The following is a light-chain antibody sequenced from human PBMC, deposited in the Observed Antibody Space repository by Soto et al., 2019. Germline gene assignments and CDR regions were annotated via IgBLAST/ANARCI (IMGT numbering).Light chain of an antibody. V-gene: IGKV3-20*01. CDR2: GAS. CDR3: QQYGSIPRT. Sequence: EIVLTQSPGTLSLSPGERATLSCRASQSVSSSYFAWYQQKPGQAPRLLIYGASYRASGIPDRFSGSGSGTDFTLTISRLEPEDFAVYYCQQYGSIPRTFGQGTKVDNK. J-gene: IGKJ1*01. CDR1: QSVSSSY.